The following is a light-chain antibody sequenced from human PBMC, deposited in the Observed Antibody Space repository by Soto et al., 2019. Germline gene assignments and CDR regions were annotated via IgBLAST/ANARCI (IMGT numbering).Light chain of an antibody. Sequence: QSALTQPASVSGSPGQSNTISCTGTSSDVGGYNYVSWYQQHPGKVPKLMIYEVFRRPSGISDRFSGSKSGSTASLTISGLQAEDEADYYCCSYTTTSTFVFGGGTKLTVL. CDR3: CSYTTTSTFV. CDR1: SSDVGGYNY. CDR2: EVF. J-gene: IGLJ3*02. V-gene: IGLV2-14*03.